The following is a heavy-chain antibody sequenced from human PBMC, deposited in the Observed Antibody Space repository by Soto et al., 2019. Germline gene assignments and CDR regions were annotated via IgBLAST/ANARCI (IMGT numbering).Heavy chain of an antibody. V-gene: IGHV1-69*04. D-gene: IGHD2-2*01. Sequence: ASVKVSCKASGGTFSSYTISWVRQAPGQGLEWMGRIIPILGIANYAQKYQGRVTITADKSTSTAYMELSSLRSEDTAVYYCARDPWDVVVPAADYWGQGTLVTVSS. CDR3: ARDPWDVVVPAADY. J-gene: IGHJ4*02. CDR1: GGTFSSYT. CDR2: IIPILGIA.